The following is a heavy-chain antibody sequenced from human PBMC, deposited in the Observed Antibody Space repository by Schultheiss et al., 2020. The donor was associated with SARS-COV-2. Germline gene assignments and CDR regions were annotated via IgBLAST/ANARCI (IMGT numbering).Heavy chain of an antibody. J-gene: IGHJ6*02. Sequence: SQTLSLTCTVSGGSISSYYWGWIRQPPGKGLEWIGSIYYSGSTNYNPSLKSRVTISVDTSKNQFSLKLSSVTAADTAVYYCARGPIAVAGTGPPGWGQGTTVTVSS. CDR1: GGSISSYY. D-gene: IGHD6-19*01. V-gene: IGHV4-39*07. CDR3: ARGPIAVAGTGPPG. CDR2: IYYSGST.